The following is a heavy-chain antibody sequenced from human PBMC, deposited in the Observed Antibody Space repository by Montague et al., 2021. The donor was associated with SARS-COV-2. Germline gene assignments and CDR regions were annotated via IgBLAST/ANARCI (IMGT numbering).Heavy chain of an antibody. D-gene: IGHD4-17*01. J-gene: IGHJ4*02. CDR2: IYNSGST. Sequence: TLSLTCTVSGGSISANGYYWSWIRQHPGKGLEWIGNIYNSGSTNYSPSLKSRVSISLDTSKNQFSLNLRPVTAADTAVYYCATSESFGAYSPFDYWGRGTLVTVSS. V-gene: IGHV4-31*03. CDR3: ATSESFGAYSPFDY. CDR1: GGSISANGYY.